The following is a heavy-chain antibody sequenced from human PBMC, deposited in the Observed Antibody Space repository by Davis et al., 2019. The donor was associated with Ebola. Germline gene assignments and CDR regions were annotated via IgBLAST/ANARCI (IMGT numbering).Heavy chain of an antibody. CDR3: ASPYYDSSGYYYFDY. CDR2: IYYSGST. Sequence: MPGGSLRLSCTVSGGSISSSSYYWGWIRQPPGKGLEWIGRIYYSGSTYYNPSLKSRVTISVDTSKNQFSLKLSSVTAADTAVYYCASPYYDSSGYYYFDYWGQGTLVTVSS. CDR1: GGSISSSSYY. J-gene: IGHJ4*02. V-gene: IGHV4-39*01. D-gene: IGHD3-22*01.